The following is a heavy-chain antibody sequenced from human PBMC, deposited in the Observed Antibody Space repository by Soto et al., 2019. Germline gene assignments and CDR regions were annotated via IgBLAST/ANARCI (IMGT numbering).Heavy chain of an antibody. CDR2: ISGSGGST. CDR1: GFTFSSYA. D-gene: IGHD6-13*01. CDR3: ANIPHNSSWYLDAFDI. J-gene: IGHJ3*02. V-gene: IGHV3-23*01. Sequence: EVQLLESGGGLVQPGGSLRLSCAASGFTFSSYAMSWVRQAPGKGLEWVSAISGSGGSTYYADSVKGRFTISRDNSKNTLYLQMNSLRAEDTAVYYCANIPHNSSWYLDAFDIWGQGTMVTVSS.